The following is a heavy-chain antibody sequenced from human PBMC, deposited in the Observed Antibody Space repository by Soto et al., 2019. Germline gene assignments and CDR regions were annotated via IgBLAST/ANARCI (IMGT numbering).Heavy chain of an antibody. CDR1: GGSIGTTTSY. D-gene: IGHD6-13*01. Sequence: QLQLQESGPGLVKPSETLSLTCTVSGGSIGTTTSYWDWIRQPPGKGLEWIGSIYYSGSPYYNPSLESRVSMSVDKTTNQFSRKFRSVAAADTAVYYCAMRRRAGPCDSWGQGNLFTVS. CDR3: AMRRRAGPCDS. J-gene: IGHJ4*02. CDR2: IYYSGSP. V-gene: IGHV4-39*01.